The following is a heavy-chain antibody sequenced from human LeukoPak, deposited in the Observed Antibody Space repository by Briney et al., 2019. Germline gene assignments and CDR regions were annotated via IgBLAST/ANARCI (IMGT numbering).Heavy chain of an antibody. J-gene: IGHJ4*02. D-gene: IGHD3-3*01. V-gene: IGHV1-2*02. CDR1: GYTFTGYY. CDR2: INPNSGGT. CDR3: ARDRNDFWSGYYNYFDY. Sequence: GASVKVSCKASGYTFTGYYMHWVRQAPGQGLEWMGWINPNSGGTNYAQKFQGRVTMTRDTSISTAYMELSRLRSDDTAVYYCARDRNDFWSGYYNYFDYWGQGTLVTVSS.